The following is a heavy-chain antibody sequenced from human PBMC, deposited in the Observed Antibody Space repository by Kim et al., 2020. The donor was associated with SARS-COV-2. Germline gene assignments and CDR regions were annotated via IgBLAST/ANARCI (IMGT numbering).Heavy chain of an antibody. J-gene: IGHJ6*02. CDR3: ARGGMYCSGSNCYGLDV. CDR1: GYTFNNYG. Sequence: ASVKVSCKASGYTFNNYGFTWVRQAPGQGLEWMGWISAYNAYTNYAQNLQGRVTMTTDTSTSTVYMELRSLRSDDTAVYHCARGGMYCSGSNCYGLDVWGQGTTVTVSS. D-gene: IGHD2-15*01. V-gene: IGHV1-18*04. CDR2: ISAYNAYT.